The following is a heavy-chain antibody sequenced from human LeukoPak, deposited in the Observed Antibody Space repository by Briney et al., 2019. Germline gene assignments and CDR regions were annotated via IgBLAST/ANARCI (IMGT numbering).Heavy chain of an antibody. V-gene: IGHV3-30*02. CDR3: ARDRWFAELLESYFDS. J-gene: IGHJ4*02. Sequence: GGSLTLSCAASGFTFDCCGMHWVRQAPGKGLEWVAFIRYDASNQYYADSVKGRFTISRDNSKNTLYLQMNSLRAEDTAVYYCARDRWFAELLESYFDSWGQGILVTVSS. CDR1: GFTFDCCG. D-gene: IGHD3-10*01. CDR2: IRYDASNQ.